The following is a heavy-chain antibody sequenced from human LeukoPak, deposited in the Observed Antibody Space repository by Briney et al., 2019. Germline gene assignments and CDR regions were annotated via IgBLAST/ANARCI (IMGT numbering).Heavy chain of an antibody. D-gene: IGHD6-13*01. V-gene: IGHV1-8*01. CDR2: MNSNSGNT. Sequence: GASVKVSCKASGYTFTSYDINWVRQATGQGLEWMGWMNSNSGNTGYAQKFQGRVTMTRNTSISTAYMELSSLRSEDTAVYYCARGRSKYSSSWFTSGYYYMDVWGKGTTVTVSS. CDR1: GYTFTSYD. CDR3: ARGRSKYSSSWFTSGYYYMDV. J-gene: IGHJ6*03.